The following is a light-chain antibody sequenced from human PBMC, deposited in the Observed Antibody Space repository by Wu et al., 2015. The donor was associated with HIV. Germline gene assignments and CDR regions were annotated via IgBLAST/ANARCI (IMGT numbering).Light chain of an antibody. Sequence: EHVLTQSPGTLSLSPGERATLFCRASQSVNNNWLAWFQQKPGQAPRLVISGASSRATGIPDRFSGSGSGTDFTLTISRLEPEDFAVYYCQQYGTSPWTFGQGTKVEIK. CDR2: GAS. J-gene: IGKJ1*01. V-gene: IGKV3-20*01. CDR1: QSVNNNW. CDR3: QQYGTSPWT.